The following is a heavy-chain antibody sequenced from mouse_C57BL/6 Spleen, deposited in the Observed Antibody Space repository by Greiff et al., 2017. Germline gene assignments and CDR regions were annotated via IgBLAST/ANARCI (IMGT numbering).Heavy chain of an antibody. V-gene: IGHV1-15*01. CDR1: GYTFTDYE. CDR3: TRGSSGYVPFDY. J-gene: IGHJ2*01. D-gene: IGHD3-2*02. Sequence: VQLQESGAELVRPGASVTLSCKASGYTFTDYEMHWVKQTPVHGLEWIGAIDPETGGTAYNQKFKGKAILTADKSSSTAYMELRSLTSEDSAVYYCTRGSSGYVPFDYWGQGTTLTVSS. CDR2: IDPETGGT.